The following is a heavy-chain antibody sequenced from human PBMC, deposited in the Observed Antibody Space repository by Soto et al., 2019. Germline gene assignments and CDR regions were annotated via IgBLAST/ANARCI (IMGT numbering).Heavy chain of an antibody. D-gene: IGHD6-19*01. V-gene: IGHV1-46*03. CDR2: INPSGGST. CDR3: ARGSYSSGWREGPRLFDY. CDR1: GYTFTSYY. J-gene: IGHJ4*02. Sequence: QVQLVQSGAEVKKPGASVKVSCKASGYTFTSYYMHWVRQAPGQGLEWMGIINPSGGSTSYAQKFQGRVTMTRDTSTSTVYMELSSLRSEDTAVYYCARGSYSSGWREGPRLFDYWGQGTLVTVSS.